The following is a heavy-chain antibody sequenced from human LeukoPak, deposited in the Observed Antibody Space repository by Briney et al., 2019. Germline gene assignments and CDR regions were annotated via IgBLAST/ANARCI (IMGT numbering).Heavy chain of an antibody. CDR1: GFPFNSFW. CDR3: ARGGVNPVDH. Sequence: GRSLRLSCAASGFPFNSFWMHWVRQAPGKGLVWVSDMNEYSTTIRYADSVKGRFTISRDNAKSILYLQMNNLRAEDTAMYFCARGGVNPVDHWGQGTLVTVSS. CDR2: MNEYSTTI. D-gene: IGHD1-14*01. V-gene: IGHV3-74*01. J-gene: IGHJ4*02.